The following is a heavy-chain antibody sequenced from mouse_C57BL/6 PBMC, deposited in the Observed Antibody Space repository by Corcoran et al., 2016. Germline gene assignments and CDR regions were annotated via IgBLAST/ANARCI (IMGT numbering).Heavy chain of an antibody. CDR2: INTYSGVP. D-gene: IGHD2-10*01. J-gene: IGHJ3*01. CDR1: GYTFTTYG. V-gene: IGHV9-3*01. CDR3: APYLAWFAY. Sequence: QIQLVQSGPELKKPGETVKISCKASGYTFTTYGMSWVKQAPGKGLKWMGWINTYSGVPTYADDFKGRFAFSLETSASTAYLQINNLKNEDTATYFCAPYLAWFAYWGQGTLVTVSA.